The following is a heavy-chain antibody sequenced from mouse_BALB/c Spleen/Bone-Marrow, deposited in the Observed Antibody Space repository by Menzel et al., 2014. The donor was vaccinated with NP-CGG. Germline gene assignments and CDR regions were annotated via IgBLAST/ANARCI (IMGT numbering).Heavy chain of an antibody. CDR1: GFTFSSYT. D-gene: IGHD1-2*01. V-gene: IGHV5-6-4*01. CDR3: TRDNGPFDY. J-gene: IGHJ2*01. Sequence: EVQLVESGGGLVKPGGSLKLSCAASGFTFSSYTMSWVRQTPEKRLEWVATITSGGSYTYYPDSVKGRFTISRDNAKNTLYLQMSSLKSEDTAMYYCTRDNGPFDYWGQGATLPVSS. CDR2: ITSGGSYT.